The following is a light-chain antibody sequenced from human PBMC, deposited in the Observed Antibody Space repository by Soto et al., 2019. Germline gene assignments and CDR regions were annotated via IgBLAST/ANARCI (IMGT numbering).Light chain of an antibody. Sequence: EIVMTQSPGTLSVSPGERATLSCRASQSVSSNLAWYQQKSGQTPRLLIYGASTRATDIPARFSGGGSGTEFTLTISSLQSEDFAVYYCQQYDNWPLTVGGGTKVEI. J-gene: IGKJ4*01. V-gene: IGKV3-15*01. CDR2: GAS. CDR1: QSVSSN. CDR3: QQYDNWPLT.